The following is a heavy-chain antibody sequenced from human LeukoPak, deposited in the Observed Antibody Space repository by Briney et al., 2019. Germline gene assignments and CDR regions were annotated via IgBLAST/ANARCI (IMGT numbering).Heavy chain of an antibody. CDR1: GGSISSGDYY. CDR3: ARGLYDSSGYYFEPVIDY. CDR2: IYYSGST. J-gene: IGHJ4*02. V-gene: IGHV4-30-4*08. D-gene: IGHD3-22*01. Sequence: SETLSLTCTVSGGSISSGDYYWSWIRQPPGKGLEWIGYIYYSGSTYYNPSLKSRVIISVDTSKNQFSPKLSSVTAADTAVYYCARGLYDSSGYYFEPVIDYWGQGTLVTVSS.